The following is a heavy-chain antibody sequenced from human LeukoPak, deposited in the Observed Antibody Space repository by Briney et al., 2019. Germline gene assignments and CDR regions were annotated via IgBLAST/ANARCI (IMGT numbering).Heavy chain of an antibody. CDR3: ARESEWANYFDY. J-gene: IGHJ4*02. CDR2: IIPIFGTA. Sequence: SVKVSCKASGGTFSSYAISWVRQAPGQGLEWMGGIIPIFGTANYAQKLQGRVTMTTDTSTSTAYMELRSLRSDDTAVYYCARESEWANYFDYWGQGTLVTVSS. CDR1: GGTFSSYA. D-gene: IGHD3-3*01. V-gene: IGHV1-69*05.